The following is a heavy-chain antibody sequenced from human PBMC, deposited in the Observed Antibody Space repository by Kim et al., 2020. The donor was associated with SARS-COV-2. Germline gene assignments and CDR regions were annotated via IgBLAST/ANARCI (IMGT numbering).Heavy chain of an antibody. Sequence: YADSVKGRFTISRDNSKNTLYLQMNSLRAEDTAVYYCAKDYGFGEDYFDYWGQGTLVTVSS. D-gene: IGHD3-10*01. J-gene: IGHJ4*02. CDR3: AKDYGFGEDYFDY. V-gene: IGHV3-23*01.